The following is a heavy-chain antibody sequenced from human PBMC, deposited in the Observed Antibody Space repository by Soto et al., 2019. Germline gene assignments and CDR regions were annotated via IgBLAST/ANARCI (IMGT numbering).Heavy chain of an antibody. CDR2: FIPIFGPA. CDR1: GGTLSRSA. J-gene: IGHJ4*02. V-gene: IGHV1-69*01. CDR3: GTCCSWTKLES. D-gene: IGHD6-13*01. Sequence: QVQLVQSGAEVKKPGSAVKVSCKASGGTLSRSAISWVRQAPEQGVEWMGGFIPIFGPAIYAQKFRGSVSIIADESTRSDYVEKSSPRSEDTAVYFCGTCCSWTKLESWGQGTLVTVSS.